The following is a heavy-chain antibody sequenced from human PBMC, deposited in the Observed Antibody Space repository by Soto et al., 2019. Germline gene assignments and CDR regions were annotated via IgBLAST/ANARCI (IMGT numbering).Heavy chain of an antibody. CDR1: GFTFSNYN. CDR3: ERNDEGGSRL. J-gene: IGHJ4*02. CDR2: ISSGSNYI. D-gene: IGHD2-2*01. Sequence: GGSLRLSCVASGFTFSNYNMNWVRQAPGKGLEWVSSISSGSNYIVYADSMKGRFTISRDNAKNSLYLAMSSLRDEDTAVYFCERNDEGGSRLWGQGTLVTVSS. V-gene: IGHV3-21*01.